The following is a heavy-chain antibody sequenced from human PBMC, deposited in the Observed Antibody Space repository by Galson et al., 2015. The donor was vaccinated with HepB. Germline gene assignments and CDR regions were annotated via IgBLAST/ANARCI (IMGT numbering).Heavy chain of an antibody. V-gene: IGHV3-74*01. D-gene: IGHD5-24*01. Sequence: LRLSCAASGFTFSNYWMHWVRQAPGQGLVWVSRINTDGSRTIYADSVKGRFTISRDNAKNTLYLQMNSLRAEDTAVYYCAREHGYNSDYWGQGTLVTVSS. CDR1: GFTFSNYW. CDR3: AREHGYNSDY. CDR2: INTDGSRT. J-gene: IGHJ4*02.